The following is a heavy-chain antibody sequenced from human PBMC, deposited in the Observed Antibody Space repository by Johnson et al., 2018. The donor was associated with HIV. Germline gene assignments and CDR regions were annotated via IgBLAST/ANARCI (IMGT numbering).Heavy chain of an antibody. V-gene: IGHV3-20*04. CDR2: INWNGGST. Sequence: VQLVESGGGVVRPGGSLKVSCAASGFTFDDYGMSWVRQAPGKGLEWVSGINWNGGSTGYAESVKGRVTISRDNSKNTLYLQMNSLRAEDTALYYCARDVGGWGYRHAFDIWGQGTMVTVSS. CDR1: GFTFDDYG. J-gene: IGHJ3*02. CDR3: ARDVGGWGYRHAFDI. D-gene: IGHD5-12*01.